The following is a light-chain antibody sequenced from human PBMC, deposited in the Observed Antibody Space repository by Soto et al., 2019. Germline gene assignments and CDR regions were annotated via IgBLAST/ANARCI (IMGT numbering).Light chain of an antibody. CDR2: EVN. Sequence: QSVLTQPASVSGSPGQSITISCTGTSSDVSGYNYVSWYQQHPGKAPKLMIYEVNNRPSGVSNRFSGSKSGNTASLTISGLQAEDEADYYCSSFTSSSTYVFGTGTKLTVL. V-gene: IGLV2-14*01. CDR1: SSDVSGYNY. CDR3: SSFTSSSTYV. J-gene: IGLJ1*01.